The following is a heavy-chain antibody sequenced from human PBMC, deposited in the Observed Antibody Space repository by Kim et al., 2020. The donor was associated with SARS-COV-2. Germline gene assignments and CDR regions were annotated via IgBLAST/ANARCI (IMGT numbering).Heavy chain of an antibody. CDR2: ISYDGSNK. D-gene: IGHD1-26*01. Sequence: GGSLRLSCAASGFTFSSYGMHWVRQAPGKGLEWVAAISYDGSNKYYADSVKGRFTISRDNSKNTLYLQMNSLRAEDTAVYYCAKAVDWDVRGYFDYWGQGTRVTVSS. J-gene: IGHJ4*02. CDR1: GFTFSSYG. V-gene: IGHV3-30*18. CDR3: AKAVDWDVRGYFDY.